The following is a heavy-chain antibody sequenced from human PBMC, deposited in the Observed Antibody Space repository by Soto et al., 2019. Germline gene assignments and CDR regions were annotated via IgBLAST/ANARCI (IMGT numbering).Heavy chain of an antibody. CDR3: ARLRWDLTYYFDY. CDR1: GGSISSSSYY. V-gene: IGHV4-39*01. J-gene: IGHJ4*02. D-gene: IGHD1-26*01. CDR2: IYYSGST. Sequence: PSETLSLTCTVSGGSISSSSYYWGWIRQPPGKGLEWIGSIYYSGSTYYNPSLKSRVTISVDTSKNQFSLKLSSVTAADTAVYYCARLRWDLTYYFDYWGQGTLVTVSS.